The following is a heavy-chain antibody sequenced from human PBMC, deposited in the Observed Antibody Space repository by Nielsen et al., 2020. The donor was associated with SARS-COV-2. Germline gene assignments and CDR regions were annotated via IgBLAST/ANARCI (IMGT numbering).Heavy chain of an antibody. J-gene: IGHJ3*02. CDR2: ISAYNGNT. CDR1: GHTFTRYF. D-gene: IGHD3-22*01. Sequence: ASVKVSCKASGHTFTRYFLHWVRQAPGQGLEWMGWISAYNGNTNYAQKLQGRVTMTTDTSTSTAYMELRSLRSDDTAVYYCASYSSGYNYDAFDIWGQGTMVTVSS. V-gene: IGHV1-18*04. CDR3: ASYSSGYNYDAFDI.